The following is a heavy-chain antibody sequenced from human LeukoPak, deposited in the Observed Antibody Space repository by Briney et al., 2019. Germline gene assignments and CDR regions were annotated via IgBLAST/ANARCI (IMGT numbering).Heavy chain of an antibody. V-gene: IGHV3-30*18. CDR3: AKDRSVWGSYRCPCCYY. J-gene: IGHJ4*02. Sequence: GGSLRLSCVASEFSFSRYSMYWVRQAPGKGLEWVADISYDGDNKYYADSVNGRFTIPRDNSKNTLSLQMDSLRAEDTAVYYCAKDRSVWGSYRCPCCYYWGQGTLVTVSA. D-gene: IGHD3-16*02. CDR1: EFSFSRYS. CDR2: ISYDGDNK.